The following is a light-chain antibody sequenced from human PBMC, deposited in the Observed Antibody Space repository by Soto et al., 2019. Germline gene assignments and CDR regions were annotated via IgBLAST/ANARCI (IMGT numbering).Light chain of an antibody. J-gene: IGKJ1*01. Sequence: IQMTQSPSTLSGSLGDRVTITCRASQTISSWFAWYQQKPGKAPKLLIYKASTLKSGVPSRFSGRGYGTEFTLTISRLQPDHFATYYCQQSIRTFGQGTKVDIK. CDR2: KAS. V-gene: IGKV1-5*03. CDR3: QQSIRT. CDR1: QTISSW.